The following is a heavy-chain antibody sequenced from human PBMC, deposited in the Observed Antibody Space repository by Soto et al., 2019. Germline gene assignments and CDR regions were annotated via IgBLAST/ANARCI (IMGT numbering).Heavy chain of an antibody. D-gene: IGHD3-22*01. CDR1: GFTFNNYG. CDR2: MSGSASDT. J-gene: IGHJ4*02. Sequence: DVQLLEYGGGLVRPGESLRLSCSASGFTFNNYGMSWVRQAPGKGLEWVSAMSGSASDTHYGDSVKGRFVISRDNSNNTLYLHMSSLIAEDTAVYFRATDLRYDLSGYFDSWGQGILVTVSS. V-gene: IGHV3-23*02. CDR3: ATDLRYDLSGYFDS.